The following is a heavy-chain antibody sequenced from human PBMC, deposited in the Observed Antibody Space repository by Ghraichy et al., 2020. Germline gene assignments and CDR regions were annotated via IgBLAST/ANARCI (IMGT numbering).Heavy chain of an antibody. CDR2: ISYDGSDK. CDR3: ARGYDFWSGFDY. CDR1: GFTFSSYA. Sequence: GGSLRLSCAASGFTFSSYAMHWVRQAPGKGLEWVAVISYDGSDKYYADSLKGRFTIYRDNSKNTLYLQMNSLRTEDTAVYYWARGYDFWSGFDYWGQGTLVTVSS. V-gene: IGHV3-30-3*01. D-gene: IGHD3-3*01. J-gene: IGHJ4*02.